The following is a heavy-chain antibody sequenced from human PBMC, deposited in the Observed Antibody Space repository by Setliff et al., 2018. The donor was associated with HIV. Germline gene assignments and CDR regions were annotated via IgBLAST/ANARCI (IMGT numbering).Heavy chain of an antibody. CDR1: GESMSGYF. V-gene: IGHV4-34*01. J-gene: IGHJ3*01. D-gene: IGHD2-21*01. CDR3: VRGRDFIVRHLHFTAGGAYDV. Sequence: PSETLSLTCAFYGESMSGYFWTWIRQSPGTGLEWLGEIAHSGGTNYKSSLKSRLTISVDPSRNQFSLRLTSVTVADTAVYYCVRGRDFIVRHLHFTAGGAYDVWGPVTLVTVSS. CDR2: IAHSGGT.